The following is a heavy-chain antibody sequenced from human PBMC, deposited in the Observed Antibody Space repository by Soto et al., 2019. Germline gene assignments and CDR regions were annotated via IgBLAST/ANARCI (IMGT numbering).Heavy chain of an antibody. D-gene: IGHD3-22*01. CDR3: ARDSDYYDSSGYYDY. CDR1: GFTFSSYA. V-gene: IGHV3-30-3*01. Sequence: GGSLRLSCAASGFTFSSYAMHWVRQAPGKGLEWVAVISYDGSNKYYADSVKGRFTISRDNSKNTLYLQMNSLRAEDTAVYYCARDSDYYDSSGYYDYWGQGTLVTVSS. J-gene: IGHJ4*02. CDR2: ISYDGSNK.